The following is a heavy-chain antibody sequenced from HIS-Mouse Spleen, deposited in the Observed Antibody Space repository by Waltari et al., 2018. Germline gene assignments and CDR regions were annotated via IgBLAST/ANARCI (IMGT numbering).Heavy chain of an antibody. Sequence: QVQLQESGPGLVKPSETLSLTCTVSGYSISSGYYWGWIRQPPGKGLEWIGSINHGGRTYYNPSLKSRVTISVDTSKNQFSRKLSSVTAADTAVYYCARGGLLAATYYFDYWGQGTLVTVSS. D-gene: IGHD2-15*01. CDR2: INHGGRT. V-gene: IGHV4-38-2*02. J-gene: IGHJ4*02. CDR1: GYSISSGYY. CDR3: ARGGLLAATYYFDY.